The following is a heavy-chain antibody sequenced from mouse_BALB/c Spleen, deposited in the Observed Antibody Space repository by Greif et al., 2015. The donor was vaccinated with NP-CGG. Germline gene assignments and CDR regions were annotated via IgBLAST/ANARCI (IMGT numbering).Heavy chain of an antibody. CDR1: GYTFTDYY. V-gene: IGHV1-77*01. CDR3: ARDSRYFDV. Sequence: VQLQQSGAELARPGASVKLSCKASGYTFTDYYINWVKQRTGQGLEWIGEIYPGSGNTYYNEKFKGKATLTADKSSSTAYMQLSSLTSEDSAVYFCARDSRYFDVWCSGTTVTVSS. J-gene: IGHJ1*01. CDR2: IYPGSGNT.